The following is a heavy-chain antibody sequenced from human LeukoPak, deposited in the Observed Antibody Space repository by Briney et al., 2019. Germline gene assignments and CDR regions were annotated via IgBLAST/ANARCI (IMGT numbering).Heavy chain of an antibody. CDR2: ISGSGGGT. J-gene: IGHJ4*02. Sequence: GGSLRLSCAASGFTFSSYAMSWVGQAPGKRLEWVSAISGSGGGTYYADSVKGRFTISRDNSKNTLYLQMNSLRAEDTAVYYCAKDSCSSTSCYWDYWGQGTLVTVSS. D-gene: IGHD2-2*01. CDR1: GFTFSSYA. V-gene: IGHV3-23*01. CDR3: AKDSCSSTSCYWDY.